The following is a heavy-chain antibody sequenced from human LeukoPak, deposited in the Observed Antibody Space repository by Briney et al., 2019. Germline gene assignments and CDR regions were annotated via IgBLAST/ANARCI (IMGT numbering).Heavy chain of an antibody. J-gene: IGHJ2*01. V-gene: IGHV1-69*04. Sequence: SVKVSCKASGGTFSSYAISWVRQAPGQGLEWMGRIIPILGIANYAQKFQGRVTITADKSTSTAYMELSSLRSEDTAVYYCARDRSVEMATITWYFDLWGRGTLVTVSS. CDR2: IIPILGIA. CDR3: ARDRSVEMATITWYFDL. CDR1: GGTFSSYA. D-gene: IGHD5-24*01.